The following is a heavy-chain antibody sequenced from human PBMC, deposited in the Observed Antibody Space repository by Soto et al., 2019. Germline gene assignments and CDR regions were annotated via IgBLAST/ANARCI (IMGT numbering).Heavy chain of an antibody. D-gene: IGHD3-10*01. CDR2: VHHSWGS. CDR1: GGSISSYY. J-gene: IGHJ6*02. Sequence: QVQLQESGPGLVKPSETLSLSCTVSGGSISSYYWSWFRQSPGKRMEWIGYVHHSWGSSDNPSLQSRVDISTATSKRQFSLTVTSGTATDTAVYYCARQGFGPLHGLVDVWGQGTTVTVSS. CDR3: ARQGFGPLHGLVDV. V-gene: IGHV4-59*08.